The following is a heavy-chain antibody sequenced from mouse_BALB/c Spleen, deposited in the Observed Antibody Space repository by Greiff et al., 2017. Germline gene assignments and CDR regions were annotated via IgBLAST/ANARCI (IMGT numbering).Heavy chain of an antibody. CDR3: VRHGPGLRLGFAY. J-gene: IGHJ3*01. CDR2: IRSKSNNYAT. Sequence: EVQGVESGGGLVQPKGSLKLSCAASGFTFNTYAMNWVRQAPGKGLEWVARIRSKSNNYATYYADSVKDRFTISRDDSQSMLYLQMNNLKTEDTAMYYCVRHGPGLRLGFAYWGQGTLVTVSA. D-gene: IGHD1-2*01. V-gene: IGHV10-1*02. CDR1: GFTFNTYA.